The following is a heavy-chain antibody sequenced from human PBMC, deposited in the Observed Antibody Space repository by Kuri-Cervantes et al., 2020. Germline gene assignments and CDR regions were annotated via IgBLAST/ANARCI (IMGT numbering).Heavy chain of an antibody. CDR1: GYTFTGYY. CDR3: ARDHRSGSYPFDY. D-gene: IGHD1-26*01. J-gene: IGHJ4*02. CDR2: INPNSGGT. V-gene: IGHV1-2*02. Sequence: ASVKVSCKASGYTFTGYYMHWVRRAPGQGLEWMGWINPNSGGTNYAQKFQGRVTMTRDTSISTAYMELSRLRSEDTAVYYCARDHRSGSYPFDYWGQGTLVTVSS.